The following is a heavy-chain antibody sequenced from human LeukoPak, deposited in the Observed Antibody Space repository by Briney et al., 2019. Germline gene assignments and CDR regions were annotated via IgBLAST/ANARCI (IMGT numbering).Heavy chain of an antibody. D-gene: IGHD2-8*01. CDR1: GGSIGGHY. Sequence: SETLSLTCTVSGGSIGGHYYSWIRQPPGKGLEWIGYIYYTGNTNYNPPLKSRVTISLDTSKNQFSLKVTSVTAADTAVYFCARLQNGAFDIWGQGTMVTVSS. CDR3: ARLQNGAFDI. V-gene: IGHV4-59*11. J-gene: IGHJ3*02. CDR2: IYYTGNT.